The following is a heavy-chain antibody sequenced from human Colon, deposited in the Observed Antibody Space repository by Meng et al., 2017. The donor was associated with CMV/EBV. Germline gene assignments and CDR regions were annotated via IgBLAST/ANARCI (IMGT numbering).Heavy chain of an antibody. J-gene: IGHJ4*02. Sequence: ASVKVSCKASGYTVSSYGISWVRQAPGQGLEWMGCISTSIGKQYAQKFQGRVIMTTDSPTNTAYLEVMSLTFEDTAVYYCVRGAWNSRGCFDHWGQGALVTVSS. CDR3: VRGAWNSRGCFDH. CDR2: ISTSIGK. D-gene: IGHD1-7*01. V-gene: IGHV1-18*01. CDR1: GYTVSSYG.